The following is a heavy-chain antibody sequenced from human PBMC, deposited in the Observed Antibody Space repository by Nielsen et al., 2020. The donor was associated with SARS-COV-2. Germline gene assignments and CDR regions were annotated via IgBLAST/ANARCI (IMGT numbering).Heavy chain of an antibody. CDR3: AREPDAFDI. Sequence: SETLSLTCTVSGGSISSYYWSWIRQPPGKGLEWIGYIYSGGSTNYNPSLKSRVTISMDTSKNQFSLNLNSETAADTAVYYCAREPDAFDIWGQGTMVTVSS. CDR1: GGSISSYY. V-gene: IGHV4-59*01. J-gene: IGHJ3*02. CDR2: IYSGGST.